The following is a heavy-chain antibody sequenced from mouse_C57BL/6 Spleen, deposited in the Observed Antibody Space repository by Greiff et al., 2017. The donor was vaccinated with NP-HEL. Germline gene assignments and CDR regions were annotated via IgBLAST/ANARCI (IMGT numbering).Heavy chain of an antibody. J-gene: IGHJ4*01. CDR1: GFSLTSYG. Sequence: QVQLKESGPGLVQPSQSLSITCTVSGFSLTSYGVHWVRQSPGKGLEWLGVIWSGGSTDYNAAFISRLSISKDNSKSQVFFKMNSLQADDTAIYYCAREYYGSSYDAMDYWGQGTSVTVSS. D-gene: IGHD1-1*01. CDR2: IWSGGST. CDR3: AREYYGSSYDAMDY. V-gene: IGHV2-2*01.